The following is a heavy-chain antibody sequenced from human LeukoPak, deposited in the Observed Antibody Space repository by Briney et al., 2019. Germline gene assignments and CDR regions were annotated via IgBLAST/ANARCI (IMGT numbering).Heavy chain of an antibody. J-gene: IGHJ6*02. Sequence: PSETLSLTCTVSGGSISSYYWSWIRQPPGKGLEWIGYIYYSGSTNYNPSLKSRVTISVDTSKNQFSLKLSSVTAADTAVYYCARVQQLYYYYYYYGMDVWGQGTTVTVSS. D-gene: IGHD6-13*01. V-gene: IGHV4-59*01. CDR2: IYYSGST. CDR1: GGSISSYY. CDR3: ARVQQLYYYYYYYGMDV.